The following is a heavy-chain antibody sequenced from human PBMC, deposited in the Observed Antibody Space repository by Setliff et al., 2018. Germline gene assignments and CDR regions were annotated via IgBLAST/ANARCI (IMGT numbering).Heavy chain of an antibody. D-gene: IGHD3-10*01. CDR1: GYTFTRYD. J-gene: IGHJ6*03. CDR2: MNPNSGNT. V-gene: IGHV1-8*01. CDR3: AGGQPLVRKYYYYMDV. Sequence: ASVKVSCKASGYTFTRYDINWVRQATGQGLEWMGWMNPNSGNTGYAQKFQGRVTMTADESTSTAYMELSSLGSEDTAVYYCAGGQPLVRKYYYYMDVWGKGTTVTVAS.